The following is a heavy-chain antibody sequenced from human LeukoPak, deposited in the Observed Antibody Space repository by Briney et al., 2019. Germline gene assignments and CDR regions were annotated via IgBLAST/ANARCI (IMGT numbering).Heavy chain of an antibody. Sequence: PSETLSLTCTVSGGSISSSSYYWSWIRQPPGKGLEWLGYIFYSGSTNYNPSLKSRITISLDTSKNQFSLNLTSVTAADTAVYYCARSDLTGSVIIDPWGQGTLVTVSS. CDR3: ARSDLTGSVIIDP. J-gene: IGHJ5*02. V-gene: IGHV4-61*01. D-gene: IGHD3-9*01. CDR2: IFYSGST. CDR1: GGSISSSSYY.